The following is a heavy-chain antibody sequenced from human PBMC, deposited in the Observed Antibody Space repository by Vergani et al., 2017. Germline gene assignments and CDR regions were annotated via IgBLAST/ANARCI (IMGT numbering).Heavy chain of an antibody. V-gene: IGHV4-39*02. CDR1: GGSISSSSYY. J-gene: IGHJ6*02. CDR2: IYYSGST. Sequence: QLQLQESGPGLVKPSETLSLTCTVSGGSISSSSYYWGWIRQPPGKGLEWIGSIYYSGSTYYNPSLKSRVTISVDTSKNQFSLKLSSVTAADTAVYYCAGETTSSWYGKDYYYYGMDVWGQGTTVTVSS. CDR3: AGETTSSWYGKDYYYYGMDV. D-gene: IGHD6-13*01.